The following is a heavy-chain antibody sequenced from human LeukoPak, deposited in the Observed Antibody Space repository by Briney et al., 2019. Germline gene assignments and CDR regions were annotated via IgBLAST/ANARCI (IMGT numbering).Heavy chain of an antibody. J-gene: IGHJ4*02. V-gene: IGHV4-59*08. CDR3: ARQKYCSSTSCPRGFDY. CDR2: IYYSGST. Sequence: SETLSLTCTVSGGSISSYYWSWIRQPPGKGLEWIGYIYYSGSTNYNPSLKSRVTISVDTFKNQFSLKLSSVTAADTAVYYCARQKYCSSTSCPRGFDYWGQGTLVTVSS. CDR1: GGSISSYY. D-gene: IGHD2-2*01.